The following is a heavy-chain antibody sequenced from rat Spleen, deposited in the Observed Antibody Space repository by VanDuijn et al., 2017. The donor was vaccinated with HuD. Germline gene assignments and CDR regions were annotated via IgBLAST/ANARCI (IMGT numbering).Heavy chain of an antibody. V-gene: IGHV5-27*01. CDR3: TTVYSGDPYFDY. Sequence: EVELVGSGGGLVQPGRSMKLSCAASGFTFSSYGMAWVRQAPTKGLEWVASISTSGGSTYYRDSVKGRFTISRDNAKSTLYLQMDSLRSEDTATYYCTTVYSGDPYFDYWGQGVMVTVSS. CDR2: ISTSGGST. J-gene: IGHJ2*01. CDR1: GFTFSSYG. D-gene: IGHD1-1*01.